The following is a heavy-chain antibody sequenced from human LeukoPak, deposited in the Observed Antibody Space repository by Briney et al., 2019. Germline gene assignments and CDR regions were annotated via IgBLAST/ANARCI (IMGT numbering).Heavy chain of an antibody. D-gene: IGHD6-6*01. J-gene: IGHJ4*02. V-gene: IGHV3-30*01. CDR3: ARDLSSSIAALGY. CDR2: ISYDGSNK. CDR1: GFTFSSYA. Sequence: GFLRLSCAASGFTFSSYAMHWVRQAPGKGLEWVAVISYDGSNKYYADSVKGRFTISRDNSKNTLYLQMNSLRAEDTAVYYCARDLSSSIAALGYWGQGTLVTVSS.